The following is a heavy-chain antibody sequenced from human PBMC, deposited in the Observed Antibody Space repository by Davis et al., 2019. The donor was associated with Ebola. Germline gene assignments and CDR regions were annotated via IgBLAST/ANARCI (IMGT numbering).Heavy chain of an antibody. CDR3: AKDTAVYWGSFDY. CDR2: ISSSGEST. J-gene: IGHJ4*02. Sequence: PGGSLRLSCAASGFTFSSYAMHWVRQAPGKGLEWVSGISSSGESTYYADSVKGRFTISRDNSKNTLYLQVNSLRAEDTAVYYCAKDTAVYWGSFDYWGQGTLVTVSS. CDR1: GFTFSSYA. D-gene: IGHD7-27*01. V-gene: IGHV3-23*01.